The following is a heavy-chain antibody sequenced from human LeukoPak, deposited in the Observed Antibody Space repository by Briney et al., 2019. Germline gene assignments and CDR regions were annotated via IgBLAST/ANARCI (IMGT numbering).Heavy chain of an antibody. D-gene: IGHD2-2*01. J-gene: IGHJ4*02. CDR2: IIPILGIA. Sequence: GASVKVSCKASGYTFTSYGISWVRQAPGQGLEWMGRIIPILGIANYAQKFQGRVTITADKSTSTAYMELSSLRSEDTAVYYCASADLGYCSSTSCTLDYWGQGTLVPVSS. CDR3: ASADLGYCSSTSCTLDY. CDR1: GYTFTSYG. V-gene: IGHV1-69*04.